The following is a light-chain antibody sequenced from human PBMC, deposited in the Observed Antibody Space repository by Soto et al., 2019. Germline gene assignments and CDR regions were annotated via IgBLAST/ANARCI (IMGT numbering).Light chain of an antibody. V-gene: IGKV1-5*03. Sequence: DIQMTQSPSTLSGSVGDRVTITCRASQTISSWLAWYQQKPGKAPKLLIYKASTLKSGVPSRFSGSGSWTEVTLAISSLQPWGLATQYSEHENRHSEAVGQGTKVDIK. CDR3: EHENRHSEA. J-gene: IGKJ1*01. CDR2: KAS. CDR1: QTISSW.